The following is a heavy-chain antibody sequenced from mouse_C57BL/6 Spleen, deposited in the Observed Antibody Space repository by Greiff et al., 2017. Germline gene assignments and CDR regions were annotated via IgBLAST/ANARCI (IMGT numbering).Heavy chain of an antibody. V-gene: IGHV1-72*01. CDR3: ARWDAEGYFDY. Sequence: QVHVKQPGAELVKPGASVTLSCKASGYTFTSYWMHWVKQRPGRGLEWIGRIDPNSGGTKYNEKFKSKATLTVDKPSSTAYMQLSSLTSEDSAVYYCARWDAEGYFDYWGQGTTLTVSS. CDR2: IDPNSGGT. CDR1: GYTFTSYW. D-gene: IGHD4-1*01. J-gene: IGHJ2*01.